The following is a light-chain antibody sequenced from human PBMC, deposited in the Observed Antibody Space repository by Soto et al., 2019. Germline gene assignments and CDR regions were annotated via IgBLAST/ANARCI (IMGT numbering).Light chain of an antibody. CDR1: NSNIGSNY. Sequence: QSVLTQPPSASGTPGQRVTISCSGSNSNIGSNYVNWYQQLPGTAPRLLMYSDNQRPSGVPARFSGSKSGTSASLAISGLQSEDEADYYCAGWDDSLNGYVFGTGTKLTVL. CDR3: AGWDDSLNGYV. J-gene: IGLJ1*01. CDR2: SDN. V-gene: IGLV1-44*01.